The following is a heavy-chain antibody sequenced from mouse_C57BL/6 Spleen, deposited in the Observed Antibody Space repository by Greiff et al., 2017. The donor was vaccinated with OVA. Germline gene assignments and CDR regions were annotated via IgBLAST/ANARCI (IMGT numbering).Heavy chain of an antibody. CDR3: ARSRDSSGYAWFAY. Sequence: QVQLQQPGAELVKPGASVKLSCKASGYTFTSYWMQWVKQRPGQGLEWIGEIDPSDSYTNYNQKFKGKATLTVDTSSSTAYMQLSSLTSEDSAVYYCARSRDSSGYAWFAYGGQGTLVTVSA. D-gene: IGHD3-2*02. J-gene: IGHJ3*01. V-gene: IGHV1-50*01. CDR2: IDPSDSYT. CDR1: GYTFTSYW.